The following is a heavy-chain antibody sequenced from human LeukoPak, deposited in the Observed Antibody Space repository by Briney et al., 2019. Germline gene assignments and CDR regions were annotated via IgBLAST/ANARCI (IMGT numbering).Heavy chain of an antibody. V-gene: IGHV4-39*07. J-gene: IGHJ4*02. CDR2: IYYSGST. Sequence: PSETLSLTCTVSGGSISSSSYYWGWIRQPPGKGLEWIGSIYYSGSTYYNPSLKSRVTISVDTSKNQFSLKLSSVTAADTAVYYCARVVSSSGWNNLDYWGQGTLVTVSS. CDR1: GGSISSSSYY. D-gene: IGHD6-19*01. CDR3: ARVVSSSGWNNLDY.